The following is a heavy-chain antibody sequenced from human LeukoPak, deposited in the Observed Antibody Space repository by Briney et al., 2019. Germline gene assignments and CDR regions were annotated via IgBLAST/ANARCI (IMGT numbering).Heavy chain of an antibody. D-gene: IGHD5-12*01. J-gene: IGHJ6*03. Sequence: GGSLRLSCAASGFTFSNTWMSWFRQAPGKGLEWVGRTKSKTDGGTTDYAAPVKGRFTISRDDSKNTLYLQMNSLKTEDTAVYYCTTDRGYSGYGGLNYYYYYYMDVWGKGTTVTVSS. V-gene: IGHV3-15*01. CDR1: GFTFSNTW. CDR3: TTDRGYSGYGGLNYYYYYYMDV. CDR2: TKSKTDGGTT.